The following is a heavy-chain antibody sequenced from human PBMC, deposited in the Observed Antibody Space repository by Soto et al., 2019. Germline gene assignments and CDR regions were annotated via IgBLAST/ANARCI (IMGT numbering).Heavy chain of an antibody. V-gene: IGHV4-34*01. J-gene: IGHJ5*02. Sequence: QVQLQQWGAGLLKPSETLSLTCAVYGGSFSGYYWSWIRQPPGKGLEWIGEINHSGSTNYNPSLKSRVTISVDTSKNQFSLKLSSVTAADTAVYYCARGYKQLVRRAGVWFDPWGQGTLVTVSS. CDR2: INHSGST. CDR1: GGSFSGYY. D-gene: IGHD6-6*01. CDR3: ARGYKQLVRRAGVWFDP.